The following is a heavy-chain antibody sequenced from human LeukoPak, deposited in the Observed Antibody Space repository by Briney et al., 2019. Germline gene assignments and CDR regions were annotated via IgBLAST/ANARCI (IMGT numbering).Heavy chain of an antibody. CDR2: IYTSGST. D-gene: IGHD3-3*02. J-gene: IGHJ4*02. V-gene: IGHV4-4*07. CDR3: ARVARPDDHHTFLEWLLPFDY. Sequence: SESLSLTWTVSGGSVSSYYWSWVRQPAGKGLEWVVRIYTSGSTNYNPSLKSRVTMSVYTSKNQFSLKLSSVTAADTAVYYCARVARPDDHHTFLEWLLPFDYWGQGTLVTVSS. CDR1: GGSVSSYY.